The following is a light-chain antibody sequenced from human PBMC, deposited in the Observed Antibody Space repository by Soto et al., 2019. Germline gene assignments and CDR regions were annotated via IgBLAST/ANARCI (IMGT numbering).Light chain of an antibody. CDR1: QSVSYS. J-gene: IGKJ1*01. Sequence: ELLLTRSPATLSLSPGERATLSCRASQSVSYSLAWYQQKPGQAPRLLIYDASNRATGIPARFSGSGSGTDFTLTFSSLEPEDFAVYYCQQRNNWEWRFGQGTKVDNK. V-gene: IGKV3-11*01. CDR2: DAS. CDR3: QQRNNWEWR.